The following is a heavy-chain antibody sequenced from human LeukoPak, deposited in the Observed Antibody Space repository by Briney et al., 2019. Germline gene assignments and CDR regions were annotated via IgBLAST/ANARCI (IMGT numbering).Heavy chain of an antibody. CDR3: AKDGEKSYYYYMDV. D-gene: IGHD4-17*01. V-gene: IGHV3-21*01. J-gene: IGHJ6*03. CDR1: GFTFSSYS. CDR2: ISSSSSYI. Sequence: GGSLRLSCAASGFTFSSYSMNWVRQAPGKGLEGVSSISSSSSYIYYADSVKGRFTISRDNSKNTLYLQMNSLRAEDTAVYYCAKDGEKSYYYYMDVWGKGTTVTVSS.